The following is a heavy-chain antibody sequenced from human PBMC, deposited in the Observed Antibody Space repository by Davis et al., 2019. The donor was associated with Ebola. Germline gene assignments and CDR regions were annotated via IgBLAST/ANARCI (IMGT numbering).Heavy chain of an antibody. CDR1: GFTLSSYN. CDR2: INNSGRTL. CDR3: VRDPRAGQKDAFDI. Sequence: PGGSLRLSCAASGFTLSSYNMNWVRQVPGKGLEWVSCINNSGRTLYYADYVKGRFTISRDSAKNSLYLQMNSLRDEDTAVYYCVRDPRAGQKDAFDIWGQGTMVIVSS. V-gene: IGHV3-48*02. J-gene: IGHJ3*02.